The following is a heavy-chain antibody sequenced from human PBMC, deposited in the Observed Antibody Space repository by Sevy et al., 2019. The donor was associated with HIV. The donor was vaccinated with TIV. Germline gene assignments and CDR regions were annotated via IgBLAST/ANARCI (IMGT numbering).Heavy chain of an antibody. Sequence: GGSLRLSCAVSGFTFNNAWMNWVRQAPGTGLQWVGLIKSKIDGGTTDYAAPVKGRFTISRDDSKNTLFLQMNSLKIEDTGVYYCATAPGYYDSAPFAYWGPGTLVTVSS. CDR2: IKSKIDGGTT. D-gene: IGHD3-22*01. CDR1: GFTFNNAW. V-gene: IGHV3-15*01. J-gene: IGHJ4*02. CDR3: ATAPGYYDSAPFAY.